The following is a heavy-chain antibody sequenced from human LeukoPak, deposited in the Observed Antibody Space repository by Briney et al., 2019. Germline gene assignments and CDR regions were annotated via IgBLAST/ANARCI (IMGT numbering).Heavy chain of an antibody. J-gene: IGHJ5*02. D-gene: IGHD6-13*01. CDR3: ARVLAAAGNNWFDP. Sequence: GSLRLSCAASGFTFSNAWMSWIRQPPGKGLEWIGEINHSGSTNYNPSLKSRVTISVDTSKNQLSLKLSSVTAADTAVYYCARVLAAAGNNWFDPWGQGTLVTVSS. CDR1: GFTFSNAW. V-gene: IGHV4-34*01. CDR2: INHSGST.